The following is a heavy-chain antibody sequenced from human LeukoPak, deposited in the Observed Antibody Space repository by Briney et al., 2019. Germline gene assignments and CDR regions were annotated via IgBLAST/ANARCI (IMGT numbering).Heavy chain of an antibody. CDR3: AKDGGGGSPG. CDR2: ISGSGGST. V-gene: IGHV3-23*01. D-gene: IGHD1-26*01. J-gene: IGHJ4*02. Sequence: GGSLRLSCAASGFTFSNAWMSWVRQAPGRGLEWVSAISGSGGSTYYADSVKGRFTISRDNSKNTLYLQMNSLRAEDTAVYYCAKDGGGGSPGWGQGTLVTVSS. CDR1: GFTFSNAW.